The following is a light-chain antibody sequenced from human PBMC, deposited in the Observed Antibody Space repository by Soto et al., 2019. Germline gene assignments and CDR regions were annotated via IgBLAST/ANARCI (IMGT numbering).Light chain of an antibody. J-gene: IGKJ5*01. V-gene: IGKV3-15*01. Sequence: EIMLTQSPATLSVSPGERATLSCRASQSISSNLAWYQQKPGQAPRILMYDASTRATGIPARFSGSGSGTEFTLTISSLQSEDFAVYYCQQYHNWPITFGQGTRLEI. CDR1: QSISSN. CDR2: DAS. CDR3: QQYHNWPIT.